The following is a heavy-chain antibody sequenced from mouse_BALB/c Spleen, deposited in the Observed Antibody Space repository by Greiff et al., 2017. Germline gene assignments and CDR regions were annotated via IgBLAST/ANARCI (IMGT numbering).Heavy chain of an antibody. D-gene: IGHD2-10*02. CDR2: ISSGGSYT. CDR3: ARHDGEYGNYYAMDY. J-gene: IGHJ4*01. V-gene: IGHV5-6*01. Sequence: EVHLVESGGDLVKPGGSLKLSCAASGFTFSSYGMSWVRQTPDKRLEWVATISSGGSYTYYPDSVKGRFTISRDNAKNTLYLQMSSLKSEDTAMYYCARHDGEYGNYYAMDYWGQGTSVTVSS. CDR1: GFTFSSYG.